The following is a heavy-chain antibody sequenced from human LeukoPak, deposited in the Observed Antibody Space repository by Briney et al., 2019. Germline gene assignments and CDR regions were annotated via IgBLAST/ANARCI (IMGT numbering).Heavy chain of an antibody. CDR1: GFTFSNAW. V-gene: IGHV3-23*01. CDR2: ISGSGGST. D-gene: IGHD6-6*01. CDR3: AKEGYSSSSEVY. J-gene: IGHJ4*02. Sequence: GGSLRLSCAASGFTFSNAWMSWVRQAPGKGLEWVSAISGSGGSTYYADSVKGRFTISRDNPKNTLYLQMNSLRAEDTAVYYCAKEGYSSSSEVYWGQGTLVTVSP.